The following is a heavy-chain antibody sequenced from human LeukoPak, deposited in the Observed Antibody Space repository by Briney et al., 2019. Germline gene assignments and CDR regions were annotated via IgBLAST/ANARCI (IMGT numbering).Heavy chain of an antibody. V-gene: IGHV3-7*01. CDR2: IKQDGSEK. Sequence: PGRSLDPPCPASGFTFGNNGLHGVGRPPGRGRDGGANIKQDGSEKYYVDSVKGRFTISRDNAKNSLYLQMNSLRAEDTAVYYCVRDRESRSAWLLDSWGQGTLVTVSS. D-gene: IGHD3-9*01. J-gene: IGHJ4*02. CDR3: VRDRESRSAWLLDS. CDR1: GFTFGNNG.